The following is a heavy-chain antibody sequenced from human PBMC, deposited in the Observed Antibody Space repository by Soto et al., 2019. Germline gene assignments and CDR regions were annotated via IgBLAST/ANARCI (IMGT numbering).Heavy chain of an antibody. V-gene: IGHV4-31*03. CDR3: ARDPTRYGDYFDY. CDR1: GGSISSGGYY. D-gene: IGHD4-17*01. J-gene: IGHJ4*02. Sequence: SETLSLTCTVSGGSISSGGYYWSWIRQHPGKGLEWIGYIYYSGSTYYNPSLKSRVTISVDTSKNQFSLKLSSVTAADTAVYYCARDPTRYGDYFDYWGQGTLVTVSS. CDR2: IYYSGST.